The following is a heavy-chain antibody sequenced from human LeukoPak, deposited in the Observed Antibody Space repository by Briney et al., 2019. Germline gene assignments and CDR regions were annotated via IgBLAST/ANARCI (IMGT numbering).Heavy chain of an antibody. V-gene: IGHV3-23*01. Sequence: GGSLRLSCAASGFSFSTYVMSWVRQAPGQGLEWVSAISGSGKTYYPDSVKGRFTISRDNSKNTLFLQMNGLRAEDTAVYYCAKERDAKGYFDYWGQGTLVTVSS. CDR1: GFSFSTYV. CDR3: AKERDAKGYFDY. CDR2: ISGSGKT. J-gene: IGHJ4*02.